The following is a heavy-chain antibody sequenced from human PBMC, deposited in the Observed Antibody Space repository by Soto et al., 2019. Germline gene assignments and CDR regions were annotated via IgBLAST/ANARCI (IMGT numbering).Heavy chain of an antibody. CDR3: VKGEYYYDSSGYYPFDY. Sequence: PGGSLRLSCSASGFTFSIYAMHWVRQAPGKGLEYVSSISINGGSTHYADSVKGRFTISRDNSKNTQYLQMSSLGADDTALYYCVKGEYYYDSSGYYPFDYWGQGT. V-gene: IGHV3-64D*06. J-gene: IGHJ4*02. CDR2: ISINGGST. D-gene: IGHD3-22*01. CDR1: GFTFSIYA.